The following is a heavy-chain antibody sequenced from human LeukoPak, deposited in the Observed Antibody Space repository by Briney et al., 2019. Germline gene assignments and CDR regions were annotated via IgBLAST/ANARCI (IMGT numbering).Heavy chain of an antibody. Sequence: SETLSLTCAVYGGSFSGYYWSWIRQPPGKGLEWIGEINHSGSTNYNPSLKSRVTISVDTSKNQFSLKLSSVTAGDTAVYYCARGSRRFCRVVIERCHWFDPWGQGTLVTVSS. J-gene: IGHJ5*02. D-gene: IGHD3-3*01. V-gene: IGHV4-34*01. CDR2: INHSGST. CDR1: GGSFSGYY. CDR3: ARGSRRFCRVVIERCHWFDP.